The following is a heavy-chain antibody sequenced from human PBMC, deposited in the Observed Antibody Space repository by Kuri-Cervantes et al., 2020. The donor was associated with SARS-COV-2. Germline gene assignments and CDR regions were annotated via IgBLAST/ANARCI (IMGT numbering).Heavy chain of an antibody. CDR3: ARGRYDVTMIVVVVTAASSYFDL. V-gene: IGHV4-34*01. Sequence: GSLRLSCAVYGGFSSDDKWSWIRQAPGKGLEWVGEITESGSTNYNPSLKGRVSMSVDTSKKQFSLKLTSVTAADTAIYYCARGRYDVTMIVVVVTAASSYFDLWGRGTLVTVSS. D-gene: IGHD3-22*01. CDR1: GGFSSDDK. CDR2: ITESGST. J-gene: IGHJ2*01.